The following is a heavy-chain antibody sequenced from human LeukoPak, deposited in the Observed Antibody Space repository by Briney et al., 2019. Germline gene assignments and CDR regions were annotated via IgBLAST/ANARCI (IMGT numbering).Heavy chain of an antibody. CDR1: GGSIRGGSYY. CDR3: VRTMYWYEIGGNRDYFDS. Sequence: SQTLSLTCSVSGGSIRGGSYYWHWIRQPAGKGLEWLGRTYVGGSNIYKPSLKSRFSISTDTSQNQISLNVNSVTAADTAVYYCVRTMYWYEIGGNRDYFDSWGQGILVTVSS. J-gene: IGHJ4*02. CDR2: TYVGGSN. V-gene: IGHV4-61*02. D-gene: IGHD4-23*01.